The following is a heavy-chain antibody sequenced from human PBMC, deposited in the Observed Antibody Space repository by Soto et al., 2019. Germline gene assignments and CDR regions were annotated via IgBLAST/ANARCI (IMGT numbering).Heavy chain of an antibody. D-gene: IGHD2-15*01. V-gene: IGHV1-18*01. CDR3: ARDIGGLDY. Sequence: SVKVSFKASGYPFTSYGISWVRQAPGQGLEWMGWISVYNGNTNYAQNLQGRVTITRDTSASTAYMELSSLRSEDTAVYYCARDIGGLDYWGQGTLVTVS. CDR2: ISVYNGNT. J-gene: IGHJ4*02. CDR1: GYPFTSYG.